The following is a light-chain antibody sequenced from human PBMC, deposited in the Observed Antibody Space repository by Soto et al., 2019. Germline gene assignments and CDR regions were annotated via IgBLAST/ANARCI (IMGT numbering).Light chain of an antibody. CDR3: SSYTSNRTPQVL. Sequence: QSALTQPASMSGPPGQSITISCTGTSSDVGGYNYVSWYQQHPGKAPKLMIFDVSNRPSGVSNRFSGSKSGNTASLTISGLQAEDEADYYCSSYTSNRTPQVLFGGGTKLTVL. V-gene: IGLV2-14*01. CDR2: DVS. CDR1: SSDVGGYNY. J-gene: IGLJ2*01.